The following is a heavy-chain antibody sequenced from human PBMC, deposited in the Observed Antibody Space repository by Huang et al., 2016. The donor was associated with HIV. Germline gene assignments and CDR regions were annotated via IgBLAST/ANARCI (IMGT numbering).Heavy chain of an antibody. CDR1: GFSRSVSGVA. V-gene: IGHV2-5*01. CDR3: VHRRITVTLGSGRDVFDV. Sequence: QITLRESGPTLVKTSQTLTLTCTFSGFSRSVSGVAVGWIRQHPRTDVEWFGLVYWNDVRSYNPLVKKRLSFANDTAKNQVILTVANMDRADEATDYCVHRRITVTLGSGRDVFDVWGQGAMVTVSS. CDR2: VYWNDVR. J-gene: IGHJ3*01. D-gene: IGHD4-17*01.